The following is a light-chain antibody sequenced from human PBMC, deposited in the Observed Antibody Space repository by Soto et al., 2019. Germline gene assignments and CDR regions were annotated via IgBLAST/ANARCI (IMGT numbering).Light chain of an antibody. Sequence: QSALTQPPSASGSPGQSVTISCTGTSSDVGGYNYVSWYQQHPGKAPKLMIYEVNERPSGVPDRFSGSKSGNTASLTVSGLQAEDEADYYCSSYAGSNNLRVFGGGTKVTVL. V-gene: IGLV2-8*01. CDR3: SSYAGSNNLRV. CDR2: EVN. CDR1: SSDVGGYNY. J-gene: IGLJ3*02.